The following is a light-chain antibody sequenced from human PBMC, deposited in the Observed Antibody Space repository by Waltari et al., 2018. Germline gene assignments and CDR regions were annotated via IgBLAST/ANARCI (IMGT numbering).Light chain of an antibody. CDR3: QQYNNWPLT. Sequence: EIVMTQSPATLSVSPGERATLSCRASQSVSSNLAWYQQKPGQAPRLLIYGPSTRATGIPARFSGSGSGTEFTLTISSLQSEDFAVYYCQQYNNWPLTFGGGTK. V-gene: IGKV3-15*01. CDR1: QSVSSN. J-gene: IGKJ4*01. CDR2: GPS.